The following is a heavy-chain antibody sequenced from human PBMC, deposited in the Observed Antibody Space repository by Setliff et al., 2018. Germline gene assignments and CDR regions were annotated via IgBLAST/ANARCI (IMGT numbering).Heavy chain of an antibody. Sequence: GGSLRLSWAASGLTFSNFWMAWVRQAPGKGLEWVANINQDGSEKNYVDSVKGRFTISRDNAKNSLYLQMDSLRADDTAVYYCARDRGVTATYWGQGTLVTVSS. CDR1: GLTFSNFW. CDR2: INQDGSEK. D-gene: IGHD1-20*01. V-gene: IGHV3-7*01. J-gene: IGHJ4*02. CDR3: ARDRGVTATY.